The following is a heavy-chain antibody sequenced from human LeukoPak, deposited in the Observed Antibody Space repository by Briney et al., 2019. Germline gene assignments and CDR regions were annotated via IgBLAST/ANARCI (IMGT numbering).Heavy chain of an antibody. V-gene: IGHV1-24*01. CDR3: ARDDCSGGSCS. CDR1: GYTLTELS. J-gene: IGHJ5*02. Sequence: ASVKVSCKVSGYTLTELSMHWVRQAPGKGLEWMGGFDPEDGETFYAQKFQGRVTMTEDTSTDTAYMELSRLRSDDTAVYYCARDDCSGGSCSWGQGTLVTVSS. CDR2: FDPEDGET. D-gene: IGHD2-15*01.